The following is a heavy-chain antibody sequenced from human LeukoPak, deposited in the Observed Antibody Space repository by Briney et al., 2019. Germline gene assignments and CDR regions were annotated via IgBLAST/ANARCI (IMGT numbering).Heavy chain of an antibody. Sequence: PSETLSLTCTVSGGSISSYYWSWIRQPPGKGLEWIGEINHSGSTNYNPSLKSRATISVDTSKNQFSLKLSSVTAADTAVYYCASGYYDYVWGSYRYVDYWGQGTLVTVSS. CDR2: INHSGST. V-gene: IGHV4-34*01. J-gene: IGHJ4*02. CDR3: ASGYYDYVWGSYRYVDY. D-gene: IGHD3-16*02. CDR1: GGSISSYY.